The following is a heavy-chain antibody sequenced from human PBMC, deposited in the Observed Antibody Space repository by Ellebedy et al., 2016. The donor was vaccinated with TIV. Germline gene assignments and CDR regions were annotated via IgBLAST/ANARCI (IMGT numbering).Heavy chain of an antibody. Sequence: ASVKVSCKASGYTFTGYYMHWVRQAPGQGLEWMGWINPNSGGTNYAQKFQGRVTMTRDMSLTTAYMEVSNLRSDDMAVYYCARAGRDGYKFLLGYFHGLDVWGQGTTVIASS. D-gene: IGHD5-24*01. CDR3: ARAGRDGYKFLLGYFHGLDV. CDR1: GYTFTGYY. V-gene: IGHV1-2*02. CDR2: INPNSGGT. J-gene: IGHJ6*02.